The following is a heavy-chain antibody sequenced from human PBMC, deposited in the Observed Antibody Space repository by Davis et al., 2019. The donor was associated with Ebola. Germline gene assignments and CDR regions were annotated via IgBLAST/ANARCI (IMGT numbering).Heavy chain of an antibody. CDR2: ITSGRST. D-gene: IGHD6-13*01. CDR3: VKDVAAGKGAGWFDP. J-gene: IGHJ5*02. Sequence: ESPIISCTASGFTLVDYAMSWVRQAPGKGLEWFSPITSGRSTYYADPVKGRFTVSRDNAKNSLYLQMNSLRADDTALYYCVKDVAAGKGAGWFDPWGQGTLVTVSS. V-gene: IGHV3-23*01. CDR1: GFTLVDYA.